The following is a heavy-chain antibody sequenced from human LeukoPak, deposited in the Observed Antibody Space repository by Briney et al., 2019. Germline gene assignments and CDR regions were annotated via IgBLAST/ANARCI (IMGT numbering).Heavy chain of an antibody. J-gene: IGHJ5*02. V-gene: IGHV3-15*01. CDR1: GFTVSSNY. CDR2: VKSKTDGGTT. CDR3: TTDRWGSSGSGSTRVDP. Sequence: GGSLRLSCAASGFTVSSNYMSWVRQAPGKGLEWVGRVKSKTDGGTTDYAAPVKGRFTISRDDSKNTLYLQMNSLKTEDTAVYYCTTDRWGSSGSGSTRVDPWGQGTLVTVSS. D-gene: IGHD3-10*01.